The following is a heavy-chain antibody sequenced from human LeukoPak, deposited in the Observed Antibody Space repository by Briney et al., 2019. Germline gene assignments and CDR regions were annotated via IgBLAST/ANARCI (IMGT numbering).Heavy chain of an antibody. V-gene: IGHV3-48*01. CDR3: ARPAADCGGDCYWAFDY. CDR1: GFTFSSYS. Sequence: GGSLRLSCAASGFTFSSYSMNWVRQAPGKGLEWVSYISSSSSTIYYADSVKGRFTISRDNAKSSLYLQMNSLRAEDTAVYYCARPAADCGGDCYWAFDYWGQGTLVTVSS. D-gene: IGHD2-21*01. CDR2: ISSSSSTI. J-gene: IGHJ4*02.